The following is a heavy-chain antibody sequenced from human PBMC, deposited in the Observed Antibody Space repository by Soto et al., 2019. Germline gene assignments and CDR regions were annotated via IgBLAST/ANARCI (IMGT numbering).Heavy chain of an antibody. D-gene: IGHD3-9*01. CDR3: ARSRYFDWLPLDS. V-gene: IGHV4-4*02. J-gene: IGHJ4*02. Sequence: QVQLQESGPGLVKPSGTLSLTCAVSGGSISTSNWWAWVRQSPGKGLEWLGEVYHSGDTNYNPSLKSRVTVSVDYPKNQSSLKQTSVTAADTAVSFCARSRYFDWLPLDSWGQRTLVTVSS. CDR1: GGSISTSNW. CDR2: VYHSGDT.